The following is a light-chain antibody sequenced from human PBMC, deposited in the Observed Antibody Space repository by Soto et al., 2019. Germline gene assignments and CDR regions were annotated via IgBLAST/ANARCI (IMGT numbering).Light chain of an antibody. V-gene: IGKV1-39*01. CDR2: SAS. J-gene: IGKJ4*01. CDR3: HQNYGTPLT. Sequence: DIQMTQSPSSLSASLGDRVTITCRASQSISTHLNWFQQKPGKAPKLLIYSASSLQSGVPSRFSGSGSGTDFTLTISNLQPEDFANYYCHQNYGTPLTFGGGTKVEIK. CDR1: QSISTH.